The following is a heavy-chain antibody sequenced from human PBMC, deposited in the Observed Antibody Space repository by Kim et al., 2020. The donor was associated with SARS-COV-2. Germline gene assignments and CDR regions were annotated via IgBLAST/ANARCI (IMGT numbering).Heavy chain of an antibody. CDR2: IIPIFGTA. D-gene: IGHD6-19*01. J-gene: IGHJ6*02. CDR3: ARGADSSGWLYYGMDV. Sequence: SVKVSCKASGGTFSSYAISWVRQAPGQGLEWMGGIIPIFGTANYAQKFQGRVTITADESTSTAYMELSSLRSEDTAVYYCARGADSSGWLYYGMDVWGQGTTVTVSS. CDR1: GGTFSSYA. V-gene: IGHV1-69*13.